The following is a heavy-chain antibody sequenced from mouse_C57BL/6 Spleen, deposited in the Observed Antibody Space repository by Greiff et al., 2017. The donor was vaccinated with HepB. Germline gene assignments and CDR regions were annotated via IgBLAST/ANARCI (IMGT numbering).Heavy chain of an antibody. CDR1: GYSITSDY. Sequence: EVQLVESGPGLAKPSQSLSLSCSATGYSITSDYWNWIRKFPGNKLEYIGYISYSGSTTYNPSLKSRISIIRDTSKNQYYLQLNSVTTEDTATYYCARGGTTVVDWYFDVWGTGTTVTVSS. CDR3: ARGGTTVVDWYFDV. J-gene: IGHJ1*03. V-gene: IGHV3-8*01. CDR2: ISYSGST. D-gene: IGHD1-1*01.